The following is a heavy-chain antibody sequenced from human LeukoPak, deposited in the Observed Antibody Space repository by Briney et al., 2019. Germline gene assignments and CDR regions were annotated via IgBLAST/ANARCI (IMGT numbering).Heavy chain of an antibody. D-gene: IGHD6-19*01. CDR2: IPASGGST. CDR1: GFTFSSYG. CDR3: AKESSGGWYFDY. Sequence: GGSLRLSCAASGFTFSSYGMHWVRQAPGKGLEWVSSIPASGGSTYYADSVKGRFTISRDNSKNSLYLQMNSLRAEDTAVYYCAKESSGGWYFDYWGQGTLVTVSS. V-gene: IGHV3-23*01. J-gene: IGHJ4*02.